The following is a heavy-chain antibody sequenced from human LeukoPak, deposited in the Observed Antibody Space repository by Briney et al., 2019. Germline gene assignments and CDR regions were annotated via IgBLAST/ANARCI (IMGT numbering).Heavy chain of an antibody. D-gene: IGHD5-18*01. CDR1: GFTFSSSA. V-gene: IGHV3-7*01. J-gene: IGHJ4*02. CDR3: ARSGIQLWFLGY. CDR2: IKQDGSEK. Sequence: GGSLRLSCTTSGFTFSSSAMSWVRQAPGKGLEWVANIKQDGSEKYYVDSVKGRFTISRDNAKNSLYLQMNSLRAEDTAVYYCARSGIQLWFLGYWGQGTLVTVSS.